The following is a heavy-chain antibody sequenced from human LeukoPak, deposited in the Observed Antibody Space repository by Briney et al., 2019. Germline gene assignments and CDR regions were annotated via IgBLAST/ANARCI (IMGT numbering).Heavy chain of an antibody. Sequence: GGPLRLSCAAFGFTFSSYGMHWFRQAPGKGLEGVAVIWYDGRNKYYADSVKGRFTISRDNSKNTLYLQMNSLRAEDTAVYYCARDYDSSWYPVYYGMDVWGKGTTVTVSS. CDR3: ARDYDSSWYPVYYGMDV. CDR1: GFTFSSYG. V-gene: IGHV3-33*01. CDR2: IWYDGRNK. D-gene: IGHD6-13*01. J-gene: IGHJ6*04.